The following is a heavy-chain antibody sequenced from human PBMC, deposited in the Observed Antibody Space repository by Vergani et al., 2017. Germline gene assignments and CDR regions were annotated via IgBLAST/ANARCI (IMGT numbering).Heavy chain of an antibody. V-gene: IGHV1-69*13. D-gene: IGHD3-9*01. CDR1: GGTFSSYA. CDR3: ARATYYDILTGYYKGGAFDI. Sequence: QVQLVQSGAEVKKPGSSVKVSCKASGGTFSSYAISWVRQAPGQGLEWMGRIIPIFGTANYAQKFQGRVTMTADESTSTAYMELSSLRSEDTAVYYCARATYYDILTGYYKGGAFDIWGQGTMVTVSS. J-gene: IGHJ3*02. CDR2: IIPIFGTA.